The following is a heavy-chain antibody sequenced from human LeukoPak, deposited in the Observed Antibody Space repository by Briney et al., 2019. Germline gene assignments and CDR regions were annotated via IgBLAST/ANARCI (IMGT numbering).Heavy chain of an antibody. J-gene: IGHJ4*02. D-gene: IGHD3-22*01. CDR1: GGTFSSYA. Sequence: ASVTVSCTASGGTFSSYAISWVRQAPGQGLEWMGGIIPIFGTANYAQKFQGRVTITTDESTSTAYMELSGLRSEDTAVYYCATLDYYYDSSGYYPTGPFDYWGQGTLVTVSS. CDR3: ATLDYYYDSSGYYPTGPFDY. V-gene: IGHV1-69*05. CDR2: IIPIFGTA.